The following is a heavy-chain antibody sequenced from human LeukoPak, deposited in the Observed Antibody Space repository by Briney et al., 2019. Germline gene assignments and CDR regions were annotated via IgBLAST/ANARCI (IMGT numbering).Heavy chain of an antibody. CDR2: ARKKANSYTT. Sequence: GGSLRLSCAASGFTFNNFVMNWLRQAPGKGLEWVGRARKKANSYTTDYAASVKGRFTISRDDSKNSLYLQMNSLKTEDTAVYYCTRRDYGGNSDSWGQGTLVTVSS. CDR1: GFTFNNFV. CDR3: TRRDYGGNSDS. V-gene: IGHV3-72*01. J-gene: IGHJ5*01. D-gene: IGHD4-23*01.